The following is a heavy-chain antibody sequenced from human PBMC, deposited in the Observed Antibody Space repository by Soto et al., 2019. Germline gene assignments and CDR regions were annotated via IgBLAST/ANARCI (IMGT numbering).Heavy chain of an antibody. CDR3: ARSPDVDTDRAFDI. CDR2: IYSGGST. V-gene: IGHV3-53*04. J-gene: IGHJ3*02. Sequence: EVQLVESGGGLVQPGGSRRLSCAASGFTVSSNYMSWVRQAPGKGLEWVSVIYSGGSTYYADSVKGRFTISRHNSKNTLYLQMNSLRAEDTAVYYCARSPDVDTDRAFDIWGQGTMVTVSS. CDR1: GFTVSSNY. D-gene: IGHD5-18*01.